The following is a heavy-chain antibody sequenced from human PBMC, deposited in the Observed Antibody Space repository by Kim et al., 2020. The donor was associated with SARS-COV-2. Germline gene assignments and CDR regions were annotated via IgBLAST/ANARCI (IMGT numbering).Heavy chain of an antibody. CDR3: AREGSGSGSYYNGYAFDI. CDR1: GYTFTGYY. J-gene: IGHJ3*02. D-gene: IGHD3-10*01. CDR2: INPNSGGT. Sequence: ASVKVSCKASGYTFTGYYMHWVRQAPGQGLEWMGWINPNSGGTNYAQKFQGWVTMTRDTSISTAYMELSRLRSDDTAVYYCAREGSGSGSYYNGYAFDIWGQGTMVTVSS. V-gene: IGHV1-2*04.